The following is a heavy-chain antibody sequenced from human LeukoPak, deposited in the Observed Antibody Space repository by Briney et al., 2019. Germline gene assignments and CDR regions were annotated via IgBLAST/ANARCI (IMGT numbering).Heavy chain of an antibody. CDR3: ARGLWQQLAQNYYYYYYMDV. CDR1: GGTFSSYA. J-gene: IGHJ6*03. V-gene: IGHV1-8*02. D-gene: IGHD6-13*01. Sequence: ASVKVSCKASGGTFSSYAISWVRQAPGQGLEWMGWMNPNSGNTGYAQKFRGRVTMTRNTSISTAYTELSSLRSEDTAVYYCARGLWQQLAQNYYYYYYMDVWGKGTTVTISS. CDR2: MNPNSGNT.